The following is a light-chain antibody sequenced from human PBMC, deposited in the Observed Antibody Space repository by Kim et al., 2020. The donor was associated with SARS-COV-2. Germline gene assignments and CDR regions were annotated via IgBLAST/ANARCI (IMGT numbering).Light chain of an antibody. CDR3: CSYSDRKTVWV. Sequence: QSALTQPPSVSGSPGQSVTISCTGTSSDIGSYNYVSWYQHHPARAPKLIIFKVNKRPSGVSDRCSGSNSGNTASLTISGLLAEDEADYYCCSYSDRKTVWVFGGGTQLTVL. CDR1: SSDIGSYNY. CDR2: KVN. V-gene: IGLV2-14*01. J-gene: IGLJ3*02.